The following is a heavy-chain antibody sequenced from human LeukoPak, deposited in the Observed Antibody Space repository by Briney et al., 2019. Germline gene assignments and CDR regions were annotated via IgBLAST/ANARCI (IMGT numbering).Heavy chain of an antibody. Sequence: ASVKVSCKASGYTFTGYYMHWVRQAPGQGLEWMGRINPNSGGTNYAQKFQGRVTMTRDTSISTAYMELSRLRSDDTAAYYCARDGGGITFGGVSVRPDYWGQGTLVTVSS. J-gene: IGHJ4*02. V-gene: IGHV1-2*06. CDR1: GYTFTGYY. D-gene: IGHD3-16*02. CDR2: INPNSGGT. CDR3: ARDGGGITFGGVSVRPDY.